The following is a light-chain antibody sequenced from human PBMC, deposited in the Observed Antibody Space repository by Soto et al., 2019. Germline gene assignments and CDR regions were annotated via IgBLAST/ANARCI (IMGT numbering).Light chain of an antibody. V-gene: IGLV2-14*01. CDR2: DVN. CDR1: SSDVGTYDY. Sequence: QSALTQPASVSGSPGQSITISCTGTSSDVGTYDYVSWDQQHPGKAPKLIIYDVNNRPSGVSSRFSGSKSGNTASLTISGLQAEDEADYYCCSFSTSGTHVFGTGTKLTVL. CDR3: CSFSTSGTHV. J-gene: IGLJ1*01.